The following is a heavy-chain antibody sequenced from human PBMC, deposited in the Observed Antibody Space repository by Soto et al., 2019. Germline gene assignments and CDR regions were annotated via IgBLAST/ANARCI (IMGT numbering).Heavy chain of an antibody. CDR2: IIPIFGTA. J-gene: IGHJ5*02. V-gene: IGHV1-69*13. D-gene: IGHD2-21*02. CDR1: GGTFSSYA. Sequence: ASVKVSCKASGGTFSSYAISWVRQAPGQGLEWMGGIIPIFGTANYAQKFQGRVTITADESTSTAYMELSSLRSEDTAVYYCAREYYCGNYNWFDPWGQGTLVTVSS. CDR3: AREYYCGNYNWFDP.